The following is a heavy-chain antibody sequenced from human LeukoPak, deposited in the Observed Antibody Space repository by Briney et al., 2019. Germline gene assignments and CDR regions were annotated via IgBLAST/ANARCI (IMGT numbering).Heavy chain of an antibody. CDR3: ARDRFSSGVPLDD. D-gene: IGHD2-15*01. V-gene: IGHV4-4*07. CDR1: GGSIGSYY. Sequence: PSETLSLTCTVSGGSIGSYYWSWLRQPAGKGLEWLGRIYTSGSTNYNPSLNGRVTVSVDKSKNQFSLKVRSVTAADTAVYYCARDRFSSGVPLDDWGQGIVVTVSS. J-gene: IGHJ4*02. CDR2: IYTSGST.